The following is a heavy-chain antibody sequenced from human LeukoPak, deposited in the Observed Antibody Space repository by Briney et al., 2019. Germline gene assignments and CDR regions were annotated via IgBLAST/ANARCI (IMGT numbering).Heavy chain of an antibody. J-gene: IGHJ6*02. CDR2: INPNSGGT. CDR3: ARDLGYSSSPGEDV. D-gene: IGHD6-6*01. CDR1: GYTFTGYY. V-gene: IGHV1-2*02. Sequence: GGSVKVSCKASGYTFTGYYMHWVRQTPGQGLEWMGWINPNSGGTNYAQKFQGRVTMTRDTSISTAYMELSRLRSDDTAVYYCARDLGYSSSPGEDVWGQGTTVTVSS.